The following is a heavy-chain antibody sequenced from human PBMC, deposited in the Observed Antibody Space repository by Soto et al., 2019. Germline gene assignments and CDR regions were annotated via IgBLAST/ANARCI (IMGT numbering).Heavy chain of an antibody. D-gene: IGHD6-13*01. Sequence: PSETLSLTCAVYGGSFSGYYWSWIRQPPGKGLEWIGEINHSGSTNYNPSLKSRVTISVDTSKNQFSLKLSSVTAADTAVYYCARVLVGYSSSSSPRDWFDPWGQGTLVTVSS. CDR1: GGSFSGYY. V-gene: IGHV4-34*01. CDR3: ARVLVGYSSSSSPRDWFDP. CDR2: INHSGST. J-gene: IGHJ5*02.